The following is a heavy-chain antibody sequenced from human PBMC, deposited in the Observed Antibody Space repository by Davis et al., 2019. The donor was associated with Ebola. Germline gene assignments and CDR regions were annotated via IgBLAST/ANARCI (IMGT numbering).Heavy chain of an antibody. CDR1: GFTFSSYA. D-gene: IGHD6-25*01. Sequence: GESLKISCAASGFTFSSYAMHWVRQTPGKGPVWVSRINNDETKEDYTDSVKGRFAISRDNAKNTLYLQMNSLRVEDTAVYYCVKDRSSVAAVGYNWFDSWGRGTLVTVSS. CDR2: INNDETKE. V-gene: IGHV3-74*01. J-gene: IGHJ5*01. CDR3: VKDRSSVAAVGYNWFDS.